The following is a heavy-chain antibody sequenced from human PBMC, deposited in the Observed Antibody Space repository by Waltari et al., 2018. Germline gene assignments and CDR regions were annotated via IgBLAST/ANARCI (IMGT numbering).Heavy chain of an antibody. CDR2: IYYSGST. V-gene: IGHV4-59*01. J-gene: IGHJ6*02. Sequence: QVQLQESGPGLVKPSETLSLTCTVSGGSISSYYWSWIRQPPGKGLEWLGYIYYSGSTNYTPPLKSRVTISVDTSKNQFSLKLSSVTAADTAVYYCASVRPENYYYYGMDVWGQGTTVTVSS. D-gene: IGHD3-10*02. CDR3: ASVRPENYYYYGMDV. CDR1: GGSISSYY.